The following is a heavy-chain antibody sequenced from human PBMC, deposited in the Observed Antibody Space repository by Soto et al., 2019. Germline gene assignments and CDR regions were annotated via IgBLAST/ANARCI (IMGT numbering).Heavy chain of an antibody. Sequence: QVQLVESGGGVVQPGRSLRLSCAASGFTFSSYGMHWVRQAPGKGLEWVAVIWYDGSNKYYADSVKGRFTISRDNSKNTLYLQMNSLRAEDTAVYYCARDETLGAKVPFRYWGQGALVTVSS. CDR3: ARDETLGAKVPFRY. CDR2: IWYDGSNK. D-gene: IGHD2-2*01. CDR1: GFTFSSYG. J-gene: IGHJ4*02. V-gene: IGHV3-33*01.